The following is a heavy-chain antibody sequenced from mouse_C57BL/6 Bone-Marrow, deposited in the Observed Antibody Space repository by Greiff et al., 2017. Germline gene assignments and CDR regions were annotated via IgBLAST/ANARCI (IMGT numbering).Heavy chain of an antibody. J-gene: IGHJ3*01. CDR1: GFNIKDDY. CDR3: TTWGFPWFAY. CDR2: IDPENGDP. V-gene: IGHV14-4*01. Sequence: EVQLQQSGAELVRPGASVKLSCTASGFNIKDDYMHWVKQRPEQGLEWIGWIDPENGDPASASKFQGKATITANTSSNTAYLQLSSLTSKDTAVYDCTTWGFPWFAYWGQGTLVTVSA.